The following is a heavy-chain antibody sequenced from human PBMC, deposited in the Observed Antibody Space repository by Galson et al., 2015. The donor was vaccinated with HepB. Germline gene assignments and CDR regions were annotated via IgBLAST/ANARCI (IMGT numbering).Heavy chain of an antibody. CDR3: ARDRGDVVVPAAITNYYYYYMDV. V-gene: IGHV3-48*01. D-gene: IGHD2-2*01. J-gene: IGHJ6*03. Sequence: SLRLSCAASGFTFSSYSMNWVRQAPGKGLEWVSYISSSSTIYYADSVKGRFTISRDNAKNSLYLQMNSLRAEDTAVYYCARDRGDVVVPAAITNYYYYYMDVWGKGTTVTVSS. CDR1: GFTFSSYS. CDR2: ISSSSTI.